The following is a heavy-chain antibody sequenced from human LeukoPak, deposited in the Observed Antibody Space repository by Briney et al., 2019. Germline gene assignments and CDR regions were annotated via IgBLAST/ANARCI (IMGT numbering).Heavy chain of an antibody. D-gene: IGHD6-19*01. Sequence: SETLSLTCAVSGYSISSGYYWGWIRQPPGEGLEWIGAISNSGDTYYKPSLKSRLIISLDTFKNHFSLSLISVTAADTAVYYCAGAPGSGWSDWGRGTLVTVSS. CDR1: GYSISSGYY. V-gene: IGHV4-38-2*01. CDR3: AGAPGSGWSD. J-gene: IGHJ4*02. CDR2: ISNSGDT.